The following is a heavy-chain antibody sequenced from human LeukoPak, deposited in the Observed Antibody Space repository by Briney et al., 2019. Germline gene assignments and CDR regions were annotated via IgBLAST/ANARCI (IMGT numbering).Heavy chain of an antibody. Sequence: GGSLRLSCAASEFTFSSYSMNWVRQAPGKGLEWVSSISSSSSYIYYADSVKGRFTISRDNAKNSLYLQMNSLRAEDTAVYYCARDSFEGSYDYWGQGTLVTVSS. V-gene: IGHV3-21*01. CDR1: EFTFSSYS. CDR2: ISSSSSYI. J-gene: IGHJ4*02. D-gene: IGHD1-26*01. CDR3: ARDSFEGSYDY.